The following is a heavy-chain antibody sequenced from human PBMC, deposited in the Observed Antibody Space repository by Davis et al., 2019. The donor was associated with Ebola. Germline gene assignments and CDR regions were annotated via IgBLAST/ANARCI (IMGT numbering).Heavy chain of an antibody. J-gene: IGHJ6*02. CDR3: ARDYYGSGYYYYGMDV. CDR1: GFTFSSYG. Sequence: GESLKISCAASGFTFSSYGMHWVRQAPGKGLEWVAVIWYDGSNKYYADSVKGRFTISRDNSKNTLYLQMNSLRAEDTAVYYCARDYYGSGYYYYGMDVWGQGTTVTVSS. V-gene: IGHV3-33*01. D-gene: IGHD3-10*01. CDR2: IWYDGSNK.